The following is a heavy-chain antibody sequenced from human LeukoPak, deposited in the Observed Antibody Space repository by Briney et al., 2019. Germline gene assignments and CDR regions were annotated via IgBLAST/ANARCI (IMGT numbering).Heavy chain of an antibody. Sequence: ASVKVSCKASGYTFTSYGISWVRQASGQGLEWMGWISAYNGNTNYAQKLQGRVTMTTDTSTSTAYMELRSLRSDDTAVYYCARAGAVVVAATLNWFDPWGQGTLVTVSS. CDR3: ARAGAVVVAATLNWFDP. J-gene: IGHJ5*02. CDR2: ISAYNGNT. CDR1: GYTFTSYG. D-gene: IGHD2-15*01. V-gene: IGHV1-18*01.